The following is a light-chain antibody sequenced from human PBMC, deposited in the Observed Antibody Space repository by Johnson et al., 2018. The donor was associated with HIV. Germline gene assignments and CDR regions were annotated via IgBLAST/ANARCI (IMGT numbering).Light chain of an antibody. J-gene: IGLJ1*01. CDR3: GMWDSSLSVYV. V-gene: IGLV1-51*01. CDR1: SSNIGNNY. CDR2: DNN. Sequence: QSVLTQPHSVSAAPGQKVTISCSGSSSNIGNNYVSWYQQLPGTAPKLLIYDNNKRPSGIPDRFSGSKSGTSATLGITGLQTGDEANYYCGMWDSSLSVYVFGTGTKVTVL.